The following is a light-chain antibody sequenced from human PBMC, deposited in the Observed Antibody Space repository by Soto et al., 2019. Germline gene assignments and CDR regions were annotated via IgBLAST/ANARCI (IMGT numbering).Light chain of an antibody. CDR2: EVS. CDR1: SSDVGGYNY. J-gene: IGLJ2*01. Sequence: QSALTQPASVSGSPGQSITISCTGTSSDVGGYNYVSWYQQHPGKARKLMIYEVSNRPSGVSNRFSGSKSGNTASLTISGLQAEDEADYYCSSYTSSSTPVVFGGGTQLTVL. V-gene: IGLV2-14*01. CDR3: SSYTSSSTPVV.